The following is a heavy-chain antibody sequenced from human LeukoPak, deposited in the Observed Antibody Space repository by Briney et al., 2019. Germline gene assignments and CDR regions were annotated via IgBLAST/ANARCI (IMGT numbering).Heavy chain of an antibody. J-gene: IGHJ4*02. D-gene: IGHD3-22*01. CDR3: AKPVVVVPNFDY. CDR1: GVTFSSYA. Sequence: GGSLRLSCAASGVTFSSYAMSWVRQAPGKGLEWVSAISGSGGSTYYADSVKGRFTISRDNSKNTLYLQMNSLRAEDTAVYYCAKPVVVVPNFDYWGQGTLVTVSS. V-gene: IGHV3-23*01. CDR2: ISGSGGST.